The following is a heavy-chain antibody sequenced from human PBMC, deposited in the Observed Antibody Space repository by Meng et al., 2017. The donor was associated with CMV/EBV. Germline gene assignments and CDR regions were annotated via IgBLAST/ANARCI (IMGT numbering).Heavy chain of an antibody. CDR1: GFTFSSYG. Sequence: GESLKISCAASGFTFSSYGMHWVRQAPGKGLEWVAFIRYDGSNKYYADSVKGRFPISRDNSKNTLYLQMNSLGAEDTAVYYCAKGGGRMVRDNWFDPWGQGTLVTVSS. J-gene: IGHJ5*02. D-gene: IGHD3-10*01. CDR2: IRYDGSNK. V-gene: IGHV3-30*02. CDR3: AKGGGRMVRDNWFDP.